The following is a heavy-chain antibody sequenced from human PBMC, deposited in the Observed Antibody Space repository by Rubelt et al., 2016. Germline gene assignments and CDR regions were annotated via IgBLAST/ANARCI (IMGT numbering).Heavy chain of an antibody. CDR1: GGSFSGYY. D-gene: IGHD6-6*01. Sequence: GGSFSGYYGSWVHQPPGKGLEWIGEINPRGGTDYTPSLKSRVFMSVDSSKNQFFLRLSSVTAADTAVYYCARSDVAARLGYWGQGTLVTVSS. J-gene: IGHJ4*02. CDR3: ARSDVAARLGY. CDR2: INPRGGT. V-gene: IGHV4-34*01.